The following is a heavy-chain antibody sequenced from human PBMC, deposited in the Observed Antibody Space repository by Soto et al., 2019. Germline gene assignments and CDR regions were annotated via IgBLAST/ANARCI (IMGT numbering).Heavy chain of an antibody. Sequence: AGSMRLSRAAAEGTIGANCGSWIRQAPGKGLEWVSVIYSGGSTYYADSVKGRLTISRDNSKNTLYLQMNSLRAEDTAVYYCARAGPIQLWFLGDGMDVWGQGTTVTVSS. CDR2: IYSGGST. V-gene: IGHV3-53*01. J-gene: IGHJ6*02. CDR3: ARAGPIQLWFLGDGMDV. D-gene: IGHD5-18*01. CDR1: EGTIGANC.